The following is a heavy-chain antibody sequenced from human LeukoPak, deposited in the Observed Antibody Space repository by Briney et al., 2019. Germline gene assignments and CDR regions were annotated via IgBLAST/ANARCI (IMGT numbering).Heavy chain of an antibody. Sequence: GGSLRLSCAASGSTVSSNYMSWVRQAPGKGLEWVSVIYSGGSTYYADSVKGRFTISRDNSKNTLYLQMNSLRAEDTAVYYCARDRIGGHYFDYWGQGTLVTVSS. CDR3: ARDRIGGHYFDY. V-gene: IGHV3-66*02. D-gene: IGHD3-10*01. J-gene: IGHJ4*02. CDR2: IYSGGST. CDR1: GSTVSSNY.